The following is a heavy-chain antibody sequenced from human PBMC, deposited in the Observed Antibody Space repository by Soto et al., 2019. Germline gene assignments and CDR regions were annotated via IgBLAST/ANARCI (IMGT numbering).Heavy chain of an antibody. CDR1: GFTFSSYW. Sequence: GGSLRLSCAASGFTFSSYWMSWVRQAPGKGLEWVANIKQDGSEKYYVDSVKGRFTISRDNAKNPLYLQMNSLRAEDTAVYYCAREGSGSSWYYFQHWGQGTLVTVSS. CDR2: IKQDGSEK. D-gene: IGHD6-13*01. CDR3: AREGSGSSWYYFQH. J-gene: IGHJ1*01. V-gene: IGHV3-7*01.